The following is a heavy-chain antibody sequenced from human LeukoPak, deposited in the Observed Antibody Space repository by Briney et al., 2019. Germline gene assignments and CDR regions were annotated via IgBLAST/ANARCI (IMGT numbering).Heavy chain of an antibody. V-gene: IGHV1-18*01. Sequence: VSVKVSCKASGYTFTSYGISWVRQAPGQGLEWMGWISAYNGNTNYAQKLQGRVTMTTDTSTSTAYMELRSLRSDDTAVYYCARDSEAYSSGWYEYWGQGALVTVSS. D-gene: IGHD6-19*01. J-gene: IGHJ4*02. CDR3: ARDSEAYSSGWYEY. CDR1: GYTFTSYG. CDR2: ISAYNGNT.